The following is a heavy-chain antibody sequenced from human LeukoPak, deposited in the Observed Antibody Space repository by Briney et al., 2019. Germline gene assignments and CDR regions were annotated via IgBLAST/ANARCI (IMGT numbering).Heavy chain of an antibody. CDR3: ARGYWAHGMDV. CDR1: GDIVSSTTTA. CDR2: TYYSSKWIT. V-gene: IGHV6-1*01. J-gene: IGHJ6*02. Sequence: TSQTLSLTCAISGDIVSSTTTAWNWIRQSPSRGLEWLGRTYYSSKWITDYAVSVKGRITVNPTTSNNQFSLQLNSVTPEDTAVYYCARGYWAHGMDVWGPGTTVTVSS. D-gene: IGHD6-13*01.